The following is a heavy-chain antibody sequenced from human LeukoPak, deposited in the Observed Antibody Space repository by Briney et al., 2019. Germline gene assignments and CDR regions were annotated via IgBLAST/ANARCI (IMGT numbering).Heavy chain of an antibody. V-gene: IGHV4-59*01. CDR3: ARGEAGTTTDFDY. Sequence: APETLSLTCTVSGASISSYYWSWIRQPPGKGLEWIGYIYYSGSTNYNPSLKSRVTISLDTSKNQFSLKLSSVTAADTAVYYCARGEAGTTTDFDYWGQGTLVTVSS. CDR1: GASISSYY. J-gene: IGHJ4*02. D-gene: IGHD1-26*01. CDR2: IYYSGST.